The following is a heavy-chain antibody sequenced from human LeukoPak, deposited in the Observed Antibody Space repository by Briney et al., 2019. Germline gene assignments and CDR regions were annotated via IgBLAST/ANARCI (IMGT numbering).Heavy chain of an antibody. CDR1: GITFSNYN. CDR2: ITSRSSYT. V-gene: IGHV3-21*01. J-gene: IGHJ6*03. CDR3: ARDPYNGAYSEGYYYYYMDV. D-gene: IGHD1-1*01. Sequence: PGGSLRLSCAAPGITFSNYNMKRVRQAPGKGLERVSFITSRSSYTFYAESLKSRFTISRDNAKKSLYLQMNSLRVEDTAIYYCARDPYNGAYSEGYYYYYMDVWGKGTTVTVSS.